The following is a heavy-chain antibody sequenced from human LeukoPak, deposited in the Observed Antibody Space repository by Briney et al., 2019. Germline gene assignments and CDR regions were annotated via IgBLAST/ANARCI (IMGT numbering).Heavy chain of an antibody. CDR2: IKQDGSEK. V-gene: IGHV3-7*01. D-gene: IGHD4-23*01. Sequence: GGSLRLSCADSGFTFSDYWMSWVGQAPGKGLEGVAKIKQDGSEKYYVHSVKGRFTISRDNAKNSLYLQMDSLRAEDTAVYYCAREFADPRWDYWGQGTLVTVSS. CDR1: GFTFSDYW. CDR3: AREFADPRWDY. J-gene: IGHJ4*02.